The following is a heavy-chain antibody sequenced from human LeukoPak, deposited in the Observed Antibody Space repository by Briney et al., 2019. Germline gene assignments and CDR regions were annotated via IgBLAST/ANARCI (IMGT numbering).Heavy chain of an antibody. V-gene: IGHV3-30*18. Sequence: PGGSLRLSCAASGFTFSSYGMHWVRQAPGKGLEWVAVISYDGSNKYYADSVKGRFTISRDNSKNTLYLQMNSLRAEDTAVYYCAKDLSYCSSTSCPIIRYYGMDVWGQGTTVTVSS. CDR1: GFTFSSYG. CDR3: AKDLSYCSSTSCPIIRYYGMDV. CDR2: ISYDGSNK. J-gene: IGHJ6*02. D-gene: IGHD2-2*01.